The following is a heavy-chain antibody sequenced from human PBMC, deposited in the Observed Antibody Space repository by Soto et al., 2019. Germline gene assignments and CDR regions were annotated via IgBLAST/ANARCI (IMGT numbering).Heavy chain of an antibody. Sequence: RLSCAASGFTFSDYSMNWVRQAPGKGLEWVAYISSGSSAIYYADSVKGRFTISRDNVKNSLYLQMNSLRDEDTAVYYCARDTPFDYWGQGALVTVSS. CDR2: ISSGSSAI. CDR1: GFTFSDYS. V-gene: IGHV3-48*02. CDR3: ARDTPFDY. J-gene: IGHJ4*02.